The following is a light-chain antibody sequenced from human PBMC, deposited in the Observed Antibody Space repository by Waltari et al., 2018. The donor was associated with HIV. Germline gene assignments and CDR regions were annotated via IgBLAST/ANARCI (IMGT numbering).Light chain of an antibody. CDR1: QSVLYSSNNKNY. Sequence: DIVMTQSHDSLAVSLGERTTINCKSRQSVLYSSNNKNYLAWYQQNPGQPPKLLIYWASTRESGVPDRFSGSGSGTDFTLTISSLQAEDVAVYYCQQYYSTLALTFGGGTKVEIK. CDR3: QQYYSTLALT. CDR2: WAS. J-gene: IGKJ4*01. V-gene: IGKV4-1*01.